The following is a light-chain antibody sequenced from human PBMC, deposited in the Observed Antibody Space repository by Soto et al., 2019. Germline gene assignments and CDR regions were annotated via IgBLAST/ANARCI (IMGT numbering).Light chain of an antibody. CDR2: DVS. CDR1: QNISSY. CDR3: QQRTNLPRT. Sequence: IVLTLSTKPLSLSPGERATLSCRASQNISSYLIWYQQKPGQAPRLLIYDVSNRATGIPARFSGSGSGTDFTLTSLEPEDFVVYYCQQRTNLPRTFGQGTKVDIK. V-gene: IGKV3-11*01. J-gene: IGKJ1*01.